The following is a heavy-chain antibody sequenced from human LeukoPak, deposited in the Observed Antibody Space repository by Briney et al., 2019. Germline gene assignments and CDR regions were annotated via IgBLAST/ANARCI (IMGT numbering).Heavy chain of an antibody. CDR2: INPSGGST. CDR3: AVVSPVSQIDY. V-gene: IGHV1-46*01. Sequence: ASVKVSFKASGYTFTSYYMHWVRQAPGQGLEWMGIINPSGGSTSYAQKFQGRVTMTRDTSTSTVYMELSSLRSEDTAVYYCAVVSPVSQIDYWGQGTLVTVSS. CDR1: GYTFTSYY. D-gene: IGHD1-14*01. J-gene: IGHJ4*02.